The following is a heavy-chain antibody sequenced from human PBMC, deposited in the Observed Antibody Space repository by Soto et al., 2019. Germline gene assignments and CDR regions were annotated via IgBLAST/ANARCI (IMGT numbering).Heavy chain of an antibody. D-gene: IGHD3-3*01. Sequence: SETLSLTCAVYGGSFSGYYWSWIRQPPGKGLEWIGEINHSGSTNYNPSLKSRVTISVDTSKNQFSLKLSSVTAADTAVYYCARRGYDFWSGRYYYMDVWGKGTTVTVAS. CDR2: INHSGST. CDR3: ARRGYDFWSGRYYYMDV. CDR1: GGSFSGYY. J-gene: IGHJ6*03. V-gene: IGHV4-34*01.